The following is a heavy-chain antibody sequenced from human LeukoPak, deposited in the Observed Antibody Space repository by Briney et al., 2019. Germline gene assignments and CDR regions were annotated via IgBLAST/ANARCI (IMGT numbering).Heavy chain of an antibody. CDR2: LKPDGGEK. D-gene: IGHD1-26*01. V-gene: IGHV3-7*04. J-gene: IGHJ3*02. Sequence: GGSLRLSCAASGFTFTRYWMSWVRQAPGKGLEWVANLKPDGGEKDYVDSVKGRFTISRDNAKNSLYLKMKSMRVEDTAVYYCARDGYSGSYYDIWGQGTMVTVSS. CDR3: ARDGYSGSYYDI. CDR1: GFTFTRYW.